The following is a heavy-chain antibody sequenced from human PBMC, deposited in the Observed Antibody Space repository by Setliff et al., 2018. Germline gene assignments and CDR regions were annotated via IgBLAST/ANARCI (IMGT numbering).Heavy chain of an antibody. D-gene: IGHD3-22*01. J-gene: IGHJ4*02. V-gene: IGHV3-30*02. CDR3: AKELIEVLMTGLEF. CDR1: GFTFSNYG. Sequence: HPGGSLRRSCAASGFTFSNYGMHWVRQAPGKGLEWVSFIRHDGNNTYYKDSVRGRFIISRDNSKNTVYLQMNSLRPEATAVYFCAKELIEVLMTGLEFWGQGAMVTVSS. CDR2: IRHDGNNT.